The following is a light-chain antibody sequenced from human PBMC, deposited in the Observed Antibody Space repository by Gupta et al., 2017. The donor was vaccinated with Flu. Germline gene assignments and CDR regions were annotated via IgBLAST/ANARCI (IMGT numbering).Light chain of an antibody. J-gene: IGKJ1*01. CDR1: QRINKY. CDR3: QQTDTTSWT. V-gene: IGKV1-39*01. Sequence: DIQLTQSPSSLSASVGDRVTITGRASQRINKYVNWYQHKPGKAPKLLVYAASSFQSGVPSRFSGSGSGTDFTLTISTLQPEDFATYFCQQTDTTSWTFGQGTRVEI. CDR2: AAS.